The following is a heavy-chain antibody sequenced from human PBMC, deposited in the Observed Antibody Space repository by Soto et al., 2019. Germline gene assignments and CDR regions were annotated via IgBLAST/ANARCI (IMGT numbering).Heavy chain of an antibody. CDR3: VLYTLRTAADAQVDY. CDR2: NSVSGNII. Sequence: EVQLVESGGGLVQPGGSLRLSCAASGFTFSTYEFNWVRQAPGRGLEWISYNSVSGNIIRYADYVKGRFTISRDNAENALQMKMINLRLDDTAVYFCVLYTLRTAADAQVDYWGEVTLFIVYS. J-gene: IGHJ4*02. D-gene: IGHD2-2*02. V-gene: IGHV3-48*03. CDR1: GFTFSTYE.